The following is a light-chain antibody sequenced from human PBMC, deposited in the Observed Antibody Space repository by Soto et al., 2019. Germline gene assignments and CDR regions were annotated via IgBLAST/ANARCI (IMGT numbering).Light chain of an antibody. Sequence: DIQMTQSPSSLSASVGDRVTITCQASQDIGNYLTWYQHKPGKPPKFLIYDASTLETGVPSRFSGSGSWTDFTFPIRSLQPEDAATYFCQHYHNLPMYTFGQGTRLEN. CDR3: QHYHNLPMYT. V-gene: IGKV1-33*01. CDR1: QDIGNY. CDR2: DAS. J-gene: IGKJ2*01.